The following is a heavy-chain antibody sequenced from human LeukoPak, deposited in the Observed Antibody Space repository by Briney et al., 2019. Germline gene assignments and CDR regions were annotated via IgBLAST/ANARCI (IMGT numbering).Heavy chain of an antibody. CDR1: GGSISSSSYY. V-gene: IGHV4-39*07. CDR2: IYYSGST. CDR3: ARVDYDSTREGFHFDY. Sequence: SETLSLTCTVSGGSISSSSYYWGWIRQPPGKGLEWIGSIYYSGSTYYNPSLKSRVTISVDTSKNQFSLKLSSVTAADTAVYYCARVDYDSTREGFHFDYWGQGTLVTVSS. D-gene: IGHD3-22*01. J-gene: IGHJ4*02.